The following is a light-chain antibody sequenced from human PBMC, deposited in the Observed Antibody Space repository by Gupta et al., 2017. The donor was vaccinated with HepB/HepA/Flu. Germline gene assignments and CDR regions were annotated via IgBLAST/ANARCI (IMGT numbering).Light chain of an antibody. CDR2: DAS. CDR3: QQRSNWPPIT. CDR1: QSVRSF. Sequence: EIVLTQSPATLSLSPGERATLSCRASQSVRSFLAWYQQKPGQAPRLLIYDASNRATGIPARFSGGGFGTHFTLTISSREPEDFAVYYCQQRSNWPPITFGQGTLMEIK. V-gene: IGKV3-11*01. J-gene: IGKJ5*01.